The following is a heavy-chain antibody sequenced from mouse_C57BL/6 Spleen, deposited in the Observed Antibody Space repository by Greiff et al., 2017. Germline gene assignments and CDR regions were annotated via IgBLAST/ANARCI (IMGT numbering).Heavy chain of an antibody. V-gene: IGHV7-3*01. CDR3: ARYRTTVVGDFDY. CDR1: GFTFTDYY. D-gene: IGHD1-1*01. CDR2: ISNKANGYTT. J-gene: IGHJ2*01. Sequence: EVKLMESGGGLVQPGGSLSLSCAASGFTFTDYYMSWVRQPPGKALEWLGFISNKANGYTTEYSASVKGRFTISRDNSQSILYLQMNALRAEDSATYYCARYRTTVVGDFDYWGQGTTLTVSS.